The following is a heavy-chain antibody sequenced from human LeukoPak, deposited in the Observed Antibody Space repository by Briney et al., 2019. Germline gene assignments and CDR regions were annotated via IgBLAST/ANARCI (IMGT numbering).Heavy chain of an antibody. CDR1: GYTFSSYG. CDR3: ARFHGVFTYYYDSSGYYPFDY. D-gene: IGHD3-22*01. CDR2: ISAYNGNT. J-gene: IGHJ4*02. V-gene: IGHV1-18*04. Sequence: GASVKVSCKASGYTFSSYGISWVRQAPGQGLEWMGWISAYNGNTNYAQKLQGSVTMTTDTSTSTAYMELRSLRSDDTAVYYCARFHGVFTYYYDSSGYYPFDYWGQGTLVTVSS.